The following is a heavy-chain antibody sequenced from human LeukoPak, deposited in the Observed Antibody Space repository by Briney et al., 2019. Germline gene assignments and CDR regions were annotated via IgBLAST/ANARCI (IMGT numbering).Heavy chain of an antibody. CDR2: ISAYNGNT. V-gene: IGHV1-18*04. J-gene: IGHJ4*02. CDR3: AREGSGSYFDY. Sequence: ASVKVSCKASGYTFTSYYMHWVRQAPGQGLEWMGWISAYNGNTSYAQKLQGRVTMTTDTSTSTAYMELRSLRSDDTAVYYCAREGSGSYFDYWGQGTLVTVSS. CDR1: GYTFTSYY. D-gene: IGHD1-26*01.